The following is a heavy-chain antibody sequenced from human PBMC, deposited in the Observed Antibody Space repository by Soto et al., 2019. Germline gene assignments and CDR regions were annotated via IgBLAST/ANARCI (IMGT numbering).Heavy chain of an antibody. CDR1: GYTLTNYG. CDR3: VRECQLSP. CDR2: ISGHNGNT. D-gene: IGHD1-1*01. J-gene: IGHJ5*02. Sequence: QVQLVQSGDEVKKTGASVKVSCRASGYTLTNYGISWVQQAPGQGLFWMGWISGHNGNTRYAQNVQGRLTLTINTSTNTAYMEFLSLKIHDSAMYYCVRECQLSPWGQGTLVTVSS. V-gene: IGHV1-18*01.